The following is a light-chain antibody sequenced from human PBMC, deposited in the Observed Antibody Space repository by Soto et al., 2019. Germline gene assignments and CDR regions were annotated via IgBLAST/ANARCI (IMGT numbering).Light chain of an antibody. V-gene: IGKV1-5*03. CDR3: LQYNTYWT. CDR2: RAS. Sequence: DIQMTQSPSTLSASVGDRVTITCRASQSISSWLAWYQQKPGKAPNLLIYRASALETGVPSRFSGSGSGTAFTLTIRRLQPDDFETYYCLQYNTYWTFGQGTKVEIK. J-gene: IGKJ1*01. CDR1: QSISSW.